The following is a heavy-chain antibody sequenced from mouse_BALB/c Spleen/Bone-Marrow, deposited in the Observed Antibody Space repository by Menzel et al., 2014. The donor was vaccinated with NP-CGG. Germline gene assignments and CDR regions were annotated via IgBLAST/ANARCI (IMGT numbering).Heavy chain of an antibody. CDR3: ASKGAMITHYYAMDH. CDR1: GFTFSSFG. D-gene: IGHD2-4*01. Sequence: DVHLVESGGGLVQPGGSRKLSCAASGFTFSSFGMHWVRQAPEKGLEWVAYISNGSSTIYYEDTVKGRFTISRDNPKNTLFLQMTSLRSEDTAMYSCASKGAMITHYYAMDHWGQGTSVTYSS. J-gene: IGHJ4*01. V-gene: IGHV5-17*02. CDR2: ISNGSSTI.